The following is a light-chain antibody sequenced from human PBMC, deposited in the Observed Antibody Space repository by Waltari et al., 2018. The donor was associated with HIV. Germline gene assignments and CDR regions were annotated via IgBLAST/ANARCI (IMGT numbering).Light chain of an antibody. CDR2: EGS. V-gene: IGLV2-23*01. J-gene: IGLJ2*01. Sequence: QSALTQPASVSGSPGQSITISCTGTSSDVGSYNLVSWYQQHPGKAPKLMIYEGSKRPSGVSNRFSGSKSGNTASLTISGIQAEDEADYYCCSYAGSSTLVVFGGGTKLTVL. CDR3: CSYAGSSTLVV. CDR1: SSDVGSYNL.